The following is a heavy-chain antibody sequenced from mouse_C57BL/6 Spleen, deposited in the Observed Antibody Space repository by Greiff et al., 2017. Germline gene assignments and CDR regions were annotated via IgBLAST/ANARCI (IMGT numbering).Heavy chain of an antibody. Sequence: QVQLQQPGAELVKPGASVKLSCKASGYTFTSYWMHWVKQRPGQGLEWIGMIHPNSGSTNYNEKFKSKATLTVDKSSSTAYMQLSSLTSEDSAVYYCARIYYDYEMDYWGQGTSVTVSS. CDR2: IHPNSGST. CDR3: ARIYYDYEMDY. CDR1: GYTFTSYW. V-gene: IGHV1-64*01. J-gene: IGHJ4*01. D-gene: IGHD2-4*01.